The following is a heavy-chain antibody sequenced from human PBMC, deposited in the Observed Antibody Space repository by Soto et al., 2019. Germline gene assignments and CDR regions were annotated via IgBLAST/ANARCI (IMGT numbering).Heavy chain of an antibody. V-gene: IGHV1-46*01. J-gene: IGHJ6*02. CDR1: GSTFTSYY. Sequence: GASVKVSYTASGSTFTSYYLHWVRPAPGQGLQWMGIINPSGGSTSYAQKFQGRVTMTSDTSTGTVYMEMTSLRCEASDLYTCAREIGTDISMDGWGQGTMVTVSS. CDR3: AREIGTDISMDG. D-gene: IGHD1-7*01. CDR2: INPSGGST.